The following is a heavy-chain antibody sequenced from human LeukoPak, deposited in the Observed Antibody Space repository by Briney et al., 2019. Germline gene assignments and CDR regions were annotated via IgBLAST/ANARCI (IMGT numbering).Heavy chain of an antibody. Sequence: GASVKVSCKASGYTFTDYYMHWVRQAPGQGLEWMGWINPNSGGTNYAQKFQGRVTMTRDTSISTAYMELSRVRYDDTAVYYCARFQQGAYFDYWGQGTLVTVSS. CDR2: INPNSGGT. J-gene: IGHJ4*02. V-gene: IGHV1-2*02. CDR1: GYTFTDYY. CDR3: ARFQQGAYFDY. D-gene: IGHD6-13*01.